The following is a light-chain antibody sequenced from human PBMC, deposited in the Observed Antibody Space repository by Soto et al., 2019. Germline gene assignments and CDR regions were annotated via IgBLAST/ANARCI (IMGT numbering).Light chain of an antibody. V-gene: IGKV1-39*01. J-gene: IGKJ3*01. Sequence: DIQMTQSPSSLSASVGDRVTITCRASQSISSYLNWYQQKPGKAPNLLIYAASSLQSGVPSKFSGSGSGTDFTLTISSPQPEDFATYYCQQSYSSPFTFGPGTKVDIK. CDR1: QSISSY. CDR3: QQSYSSPFT. CDR2: AAS.